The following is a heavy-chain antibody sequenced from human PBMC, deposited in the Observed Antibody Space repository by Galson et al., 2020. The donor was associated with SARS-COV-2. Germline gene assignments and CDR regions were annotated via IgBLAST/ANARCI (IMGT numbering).Heavy chain of an antibody. Sequence: ASETLSLTCTVSGGSIRYYFWSWIRQAAGKGLEWIGHIDTSGNTKYNPSLQSRVSMSVDMSKKEFSMRLTSVTAADSAIYYCARDPTPPRSGEFPLADYFGMDVWGQGTTVAVSS. CDR3: ARDPTPPRSGEFPLADYFGMDV. CDR2: IDTSGNT. J-gene: IGHJ6*02. D-gene: IGHD3-10*02. V-gene: IGHV4-4*07. CDR1: GGSIRYYF.